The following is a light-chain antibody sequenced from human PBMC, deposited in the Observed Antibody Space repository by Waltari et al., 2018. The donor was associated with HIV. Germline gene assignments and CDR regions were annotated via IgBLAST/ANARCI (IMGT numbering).Light chain of an antibody. CDR1: QSVKTN. Sequence: MTQSPATLSLSPGARATLSCRASQSVKTNLAWYQQKPGQALRHLIHGASTTAIGVAARFSGSGSGTEFTLTINSLQSEDAAVYFCQQYYHWPRTFGQGTKV. V-gene: IGKV3D-15*01. CDR2: GAS. J-gene: IGKJ1*01. CDR3: QQYYHWPRT.